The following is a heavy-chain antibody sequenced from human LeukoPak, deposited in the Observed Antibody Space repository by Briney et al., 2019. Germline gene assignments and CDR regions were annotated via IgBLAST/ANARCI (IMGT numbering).Heavy chain of an antibody. CDR3: ARDLSDYVWGSYPLLDY. Sequence: ASVKVSCKASGYTFTGYYMHWVRQAPGQGLEWMGWINPNSGGTNYAQKFQGRVTMTRDTSISTAYMELSRLRSDDTAVYYCARDLSDYVWGSYPLLDYWGQGTLVTVSS. V-gene: IGHV1-2*02. D-gene: IGHD3-16*02. CDR2: INPNSGGT. J-gene: IGHJ4*02. CDR1: GYTFTGYY.